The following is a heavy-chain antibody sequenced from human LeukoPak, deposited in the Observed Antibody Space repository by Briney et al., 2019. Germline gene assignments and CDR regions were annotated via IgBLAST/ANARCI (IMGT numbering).Heavy chain of an antibody. CDR3: ARGTIVAPYIDY. Sequence: SETLSLTCAVYGGSFSGYYWSWIRQPPGKGLEWIGRIYTSGSTNYNPSLKSRVTMSVDTSKRQFSLKLTSVTAADTAVYYCARGTIVAPYIDYWGQGTLVTVSS. D-gene: IGHD5-12*01. CDR1: GGSFSGYY. CDR2: IYTSGST. V-gene: IGHV4-59*10. J-gene: IGHJ4*02.